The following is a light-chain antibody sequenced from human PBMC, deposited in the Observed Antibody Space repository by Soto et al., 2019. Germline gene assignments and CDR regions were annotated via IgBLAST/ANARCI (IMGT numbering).Light chain of an antibody. J-gene: IGKJ1*01. CDR2: GAS. CDR1: QSVTSN. V-gene: IGKV3-15*01. CDR3: QQYHNWPPWT. Sequence: EIVMTQSPATLSVSPGERATLSCRASQSVTSNLAWYQQKPGQAPRLLISGASARATGIPARFSGSGSGTEFNLTISSLQSEDFAVYYCQQYHNWPPWTFGQGTKVDIK.